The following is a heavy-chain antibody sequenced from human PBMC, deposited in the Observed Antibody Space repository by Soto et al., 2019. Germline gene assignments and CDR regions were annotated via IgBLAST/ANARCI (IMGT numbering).Heavy chain of an antibody. V-gene: IGHV4-34*01. CDR2: INHSGST. D-gene: IGHD6-13*01. CDR3: AGHTSAAAN. J-gene: IGHJ4*02. Sequence: SETLSLTCAVYGGSFSGYYWSWIRQPPGKGLEWIGEINHSGSTNYNSSLKSRVTISVDTSKNQFSLKLSSVTAADTAVYYCAGHTSAAANWGQGTLVTVSS. CDR1: GGSFSGYY.